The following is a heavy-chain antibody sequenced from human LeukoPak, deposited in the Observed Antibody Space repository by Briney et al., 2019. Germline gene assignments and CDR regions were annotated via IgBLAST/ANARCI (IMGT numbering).Heavy chain of an antibody. J-gene: IGHJ4*02. CDR2: INHSGST. Sequence: PSETLSLTCTVSGGSISSYYWSWIRQPPGKGLEWIGEINHSGSTNYNPSLKSRVTISVDTSKNQFSLKLSSVTAADTAVYYCATNRRYGSGRRYYFDYWGQGTLVTVSS. CDR1: GGSISSYY. D-gene: IGHD3-10*01. V-gene: IGHV4-34*01. CDR3: ATNRRYGSGRRYYFDY.